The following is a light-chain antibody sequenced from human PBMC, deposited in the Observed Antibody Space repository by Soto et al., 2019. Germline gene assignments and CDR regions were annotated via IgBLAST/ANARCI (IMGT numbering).Light chain of an antibody. CDR1: SGHSSYT. J-gene: IGLJ3*02. CDR3: ETWDSNKWV. Sequence: QPVLTQSSSASASLGSSVKLTCTLSSGHSSYTIAWHQQLPGKAPRYLMNLEGSGSYNKGSGVPDRFSGSSSGADRYLTISDLQFEDEADYYCETWDSNKWVFGGGTKLTVL. CDR2: LEGSGSY. V-gene: IGLV4-60*02.